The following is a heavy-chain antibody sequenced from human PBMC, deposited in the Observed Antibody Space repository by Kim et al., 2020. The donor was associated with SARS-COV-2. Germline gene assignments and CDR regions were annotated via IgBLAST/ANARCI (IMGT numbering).Heavy chain of an antibody. J-gene: IGHJ4*02. CDR3: VKGIAAKAAETPDY. D-gene: IGHD6-13*01. Sequence: ADSVKGGFTISRDNSKITLYLQMSSLRAEDTAVYYGVKGIAAKAAETPDYWGQGTLVTVSS. V-gene: IGHV3-64D*06.